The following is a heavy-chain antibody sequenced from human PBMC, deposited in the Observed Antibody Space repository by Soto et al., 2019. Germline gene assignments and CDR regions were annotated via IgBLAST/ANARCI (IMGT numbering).Heavy chain of an antibody. D-gene: IGHD1-1*01. CDR2: IYHSGSA. V-gene: IGHV4-61*01. CDR3: ARGGGGTATFDF. Sequence: SETLSFTCTVSGGSVSSGTYYWSWIRQPPGKGLEWIGYIYHSGSANNNPSLKSRVTISVDTAKNQFSLKLSSVTTADTAVYYCARGGGGTATFDFWGQGTLVTVSS. CDR1: GGSVSSGTYY. J-gene: IGHJ4*02.